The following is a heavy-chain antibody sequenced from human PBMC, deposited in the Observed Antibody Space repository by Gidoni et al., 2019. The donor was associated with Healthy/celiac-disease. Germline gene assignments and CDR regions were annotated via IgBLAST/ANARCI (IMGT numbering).Heavy chain of an antibody. CDR2: IDPSDSYT. CDR1: GYSFPSYW. D-gene: IGHD5-12*01. J-gene: IGHJ4*02. V-gene: IGHV5-10-1*03. CDR3: ARQNSPYGGYPDY. Sequence: EVQLVQSGAEVKKHGASLRISCKGSGYSFPSYWISWVRQMPGKGMEWMGRIDPSDSYTNYSPSFQGHVTISADKSISTAYLQWSSLKASDTAMYYCARQNSPYGGYPDYWGQGTLVTVSS.